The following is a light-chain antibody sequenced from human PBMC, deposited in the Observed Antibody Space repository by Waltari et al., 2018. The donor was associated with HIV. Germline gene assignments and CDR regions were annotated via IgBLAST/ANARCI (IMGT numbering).Light chain of an antibody. CDR1: QPVTNK. Sequence: DIQMSQSPYPLSASVGDSVTITCRASQPVTNKVNWYQQKPGKAPKLLIYDASTLQGGVPSRFRGGGSATHFTLTITSVQPDDYATYFCQQSYSYPLTFGPGT. V-gene: IGKV1-39*01. J-gene: IGKJ3*01. CDR3: QQSYSYPLT. CDR2: DAS.